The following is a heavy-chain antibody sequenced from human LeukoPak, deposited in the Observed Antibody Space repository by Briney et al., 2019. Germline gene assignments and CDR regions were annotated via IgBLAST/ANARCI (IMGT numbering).Heavy chain of an antibody. V-gene: IGHV1-8*01. D-gene: IGHD3-10*01. CDR3: ARGTAEYGSGSYHPAFAYYYYMDV. CDR2: MNPNSGNT. Sequence: GASVKVSCKASGYTFTSYDINWVRQATGQGLEWMGWMNPNSGNTGYAQKFQGRVTMTRNTSISTAYMELSSLRSEDTAVYYCARGTAEYGSGSYHPAFAYYYYMDVWGKGTTVTISS. CDR1: GYTFTSYD. J-gene: IGHJ6*03.